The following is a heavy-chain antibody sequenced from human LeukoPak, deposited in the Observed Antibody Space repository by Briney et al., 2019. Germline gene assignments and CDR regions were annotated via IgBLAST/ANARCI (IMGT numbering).Heavy chain of an antibody. Sequence: SGGSLRLTCAASGFTVSSNYMSWVRQAPGKGLEWVSDIYSGGSTYYADSVKGRFTISRDTFKITLYIQMNSLRAEDTAVYYCASGSGSERTPYYYMDVWGTGTTVTVSS. CDR3: ASGSGSERTPYYYMDV. J-gene: IGHJ6*03. D-gene: IGHD3-10*01. CDR1: GFTVSSNY. V-gene: IGHV3-53*01. CDR2: IYSGGST.